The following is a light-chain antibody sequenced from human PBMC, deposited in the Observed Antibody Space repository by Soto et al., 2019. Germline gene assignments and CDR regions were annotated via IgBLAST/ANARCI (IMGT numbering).Light chain of an antibody. CDR1: SSDIGTYDY. J-gene: IGLJ2*01. CDR3: SSYTTTTTPVV. CDR2: EVT. Sequence: QSALTQPASVSGSPGQSITISCTGTSSDIGTYDYVSWYQHHPGKAPKLMIYEVTNRPSGVSDRFSGSKSGKTASLTISGLQAEDEADYSCSSYTTTTTPVVFGGGTKVTVL. V-gene: IGLV2-14*01.